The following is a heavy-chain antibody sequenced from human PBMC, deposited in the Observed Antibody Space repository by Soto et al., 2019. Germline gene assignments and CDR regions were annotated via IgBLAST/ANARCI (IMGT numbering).Heavy chain of an antibody. V-gene: IGHV1-69*02. J-gene: IGHJ4*02. CDR2: IIPILGMS. CDR3: ARSYGSGSRPFDY. D-gene: IGHD3-10*01. Sequence: QVQLVQSGAEVKKPGSSVKVSCKASGGTFSSYTINWVRQAPGHGLEWMGRIIPILGMSTYAQKFQGRVTIIAAKSTSTAYMQLSSLTSEDTAIYYCARSYGSGSRPFDYWGQGTLVTVSS. CDR1: GGTFSSYT.